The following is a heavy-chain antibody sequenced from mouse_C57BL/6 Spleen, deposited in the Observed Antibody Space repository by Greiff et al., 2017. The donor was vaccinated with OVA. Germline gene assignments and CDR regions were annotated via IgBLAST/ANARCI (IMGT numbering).Heavy chain of an antibody. CDR1: GFTFSDYG. V-gene: IGHV5-15*01. CDR2: ISNLAYSI. Sequence: EVKLVESGGGLVQPGGSLKLSCAASGFTFSDYGMAWVRQAPRKGPEWVAFISNLAYSIYSADTVTGRFTISRENAKNTLYLEMSSLWSDDTAMYYCARKGAQATYAMDYWGQGPSVTVSS. D-gene: IGHD3-2*02. J-gene: IGHJ4*01. CDR3: ARKGAQATYAMDY.